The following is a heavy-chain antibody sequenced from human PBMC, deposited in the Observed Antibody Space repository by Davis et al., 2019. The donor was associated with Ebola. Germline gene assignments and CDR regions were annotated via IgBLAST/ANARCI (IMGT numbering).Heavy chain of an antibody. J-gene: IGHJ4*02. V-gene: IGHV1-2*06. CDR3: ARNYRDF. D-gene: IGHD1-14*01. CDR2: INPNSGGT. Sequence: AASVKVSCKASGYTFTGYYMHWVRQAPGQGLEWMGRINPNSGGTNYAQKFQGRVTMTRDTSISTAFMEVSGLRSDDTAVFYCARNYRDFWGQGTLVTVSS. CDR1: GYTFTGYY.